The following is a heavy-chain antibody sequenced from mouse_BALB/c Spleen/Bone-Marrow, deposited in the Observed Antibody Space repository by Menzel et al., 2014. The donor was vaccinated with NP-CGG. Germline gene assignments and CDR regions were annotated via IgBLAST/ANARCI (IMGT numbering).Heavy chain of an antibody. D-gene: IGHD1-2*01. CDR2: INPVSSTI. Sequence: VQLQQSGGGLVQPGGSLKLSCAASGFDFSRFWMSWVRQAPGKGLEWIGEINPVSSTINYTPSLKDKFIISRDNAKNKLCLQMSKVRSEDTALFYCARLGYYGSLAFWGQGTLVTVSA. CDR3: ARLGYYGSLAF. J-gene: IGHJ3*01. CDR1: GFDFSRFW. V-gene: IGHV4-1*02.